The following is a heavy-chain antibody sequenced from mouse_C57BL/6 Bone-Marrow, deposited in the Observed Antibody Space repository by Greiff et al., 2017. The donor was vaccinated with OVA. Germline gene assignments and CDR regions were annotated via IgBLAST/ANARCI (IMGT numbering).Heavy chain of an antibody. Sequence: VQLQQPGAELVKPGASVKLSCKASGYTFTSYGISWVKQRTGQGLEWIGEIYPRSGNTYYNEKFKGKATLTADKSSSTAYMELRSLTSEDSAVYFCARWVSAWFAYWGQGTLVTVSA. CDR2: IYPRSGNT. V-gene: IGHV1-81*01. CDR3: ARWVSAWFAY. J-gene: IGHJ3*01. D-gene: IGHD3-1*01. CDR1: GYTFTSYG.